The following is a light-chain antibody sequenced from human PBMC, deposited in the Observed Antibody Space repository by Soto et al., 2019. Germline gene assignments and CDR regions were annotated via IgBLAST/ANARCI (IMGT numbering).Light chain of an antibody. V-gene: IGKV3-11*01. CDR2: DTS. CDR3: QQRNAWPET. J-gene: IGKJ2*01. CDR1: HSVNSH. Sequence: EIVLTQSPATRSLSPGERATLSCRASHSVNSHLAWYQQKPGQAPRLLIYDTSNRATGIPVRFSGSGSGTDFTLTMSSLEPEDFAVYYCQQRNAWPETFGQGTKLEIK.